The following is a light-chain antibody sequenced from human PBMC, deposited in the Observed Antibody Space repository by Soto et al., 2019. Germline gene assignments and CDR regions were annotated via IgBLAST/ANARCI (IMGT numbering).Light chain of an antibody. CDR2: GAS. Sequence: EIVMTQSPATLSVSPGESATLSCRSSQNIRNNLAWYQQKPGQAPRLLIYGASTRATGIPARFSGSGSGTEFTLTISSLQSEDFAVYYCQQYDNWPELTFGGGTKV. CDR1: QNIRNN. CDR3: QQYDNWPELT. J-gene: IGKJ4*01. V-gene: IGKV3-15*01.